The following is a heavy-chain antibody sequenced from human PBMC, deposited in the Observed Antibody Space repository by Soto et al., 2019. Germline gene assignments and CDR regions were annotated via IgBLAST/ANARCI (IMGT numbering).Heavy chain of an antibody. D-gene: IGHD2-15*01. J-gene: IGHJ6*02. Sequence: EVQLVESGGGLVKPGGSLRLSCAASGFTFSSYSMNWVRQAPGKGLEWVSSISSSISFIDYADSLKGRFTISRDNATNSLYLQMTSLRAEATAVYYCARDVVAATPQPYGMDFWGQGSTVTVSS. CDR1: GFTFSSYS. CDR3: ARDVVAATPQPYGMDF. CDR2: ISSSISFI. V-gene: IGHV3-21*01.